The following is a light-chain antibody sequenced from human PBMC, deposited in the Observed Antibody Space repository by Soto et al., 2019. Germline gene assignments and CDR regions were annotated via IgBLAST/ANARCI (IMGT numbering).Light chain of an antibody. CDR2: AVS. Sequence: QSVLTQPASVSGSPGQSITISCTGTSIDVGGYNYVSWYQQHPGKAPKLMIYAVSNRPSGVSNRFSGSKSGNTATLTISGLQAEDEADYYCCSYTVSGTYVFXTGTKVTVL. V-gene: IGLV2-14*01. CDR3: CSYTVSGTYV. J-gene: IGLJ1*01. CDR1: SIDVGGYNY.